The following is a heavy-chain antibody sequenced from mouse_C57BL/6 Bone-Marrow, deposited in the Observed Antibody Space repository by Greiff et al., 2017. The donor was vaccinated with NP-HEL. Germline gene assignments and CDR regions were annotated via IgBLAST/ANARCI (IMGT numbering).Heavy chain of an antibody. Sequence: QLQQSGPGLVKPSQSLSLTCSVTGYSITSGYYWNWIRQFPGNKLEWMGYISYDGSNNYNPSLKNRISITRDTSKNQFFLKLNSVTTEDTATYYCARGIYYWYFDVWGTGTTVTVSS. V-gene: IGHV3-6*01. J-gene: IGHJ1*03. CDR2: ISYDGSN. CDR1: GYSITSGYY. CDR3: ARGIYYWYFDV.